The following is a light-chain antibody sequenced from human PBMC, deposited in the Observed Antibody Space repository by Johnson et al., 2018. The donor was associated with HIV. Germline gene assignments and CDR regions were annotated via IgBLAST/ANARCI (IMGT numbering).Light chain of an antibody. Sequence: QSVLTQPPSVSAAPGQKVTISCSGSSSNIGNNFVSWYQQLPGTAPKLLIYDNNKRPSGIPDRFSGSKSGTSATLGITGLPTGDEADYYCGTWDSSLSASYCFGTGTKVTVL. J-gene: IGLJ1*01. CDR2: DNN. CDR3: GTWDSSLSASYC. CDR1: SSNIGNNF. V-gene: IGLV1-51*01.